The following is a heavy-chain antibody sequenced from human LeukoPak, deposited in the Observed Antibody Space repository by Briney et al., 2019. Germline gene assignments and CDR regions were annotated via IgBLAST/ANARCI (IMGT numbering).Heavy chain of an antibody. CDR2: ISPSGGST. J-gene: IGHJ5*02. V-gene: IGHV1-46*01. D-gene: IGHD5-24*01. CDR1: GYTFTSNY. Sequence: GASVKVSCKAFGYTFTSNYMHWVRQAPGQGPGWMGVISPSGGSTNYAQKFQGRVTLTRDMSTSTDYLELCSLRSEDTAVYYCARDNSVRDEAWWFNPWGQGTLVTVSS. CDR3: ARDNSVRDEAWWFNP.